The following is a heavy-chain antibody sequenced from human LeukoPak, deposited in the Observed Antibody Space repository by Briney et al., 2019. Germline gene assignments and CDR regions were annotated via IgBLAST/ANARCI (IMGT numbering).Heavy chain of an antibody. CDR1: GGSISSYY. CDR3: ARRGILTGYYIS. J-gene: IGHJ5*02. V-gene: IGHV4-59*08. D-gene: IGHD3-9*01. Sequence: SETLSLTCTVSGGSISSYYWSWIRQPPGKGLEWIGYIYYSGSTNYNPSLKSRVTILVDTSKNQFSLKLSSVTAADTAVYYCARRGILTGYYISWGQGTLVTVSS. CDR2: IYYSGST.